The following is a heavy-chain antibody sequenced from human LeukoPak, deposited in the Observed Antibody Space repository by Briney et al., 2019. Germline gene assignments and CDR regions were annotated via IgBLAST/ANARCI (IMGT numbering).Heavy chain of an antibody. J-gene: IGHJ4*02. D-gene: IGHD5-18*01. V-gene: IGHV4-34*01. Sequence: IPSETLSLTCAVYGGSFSGYYWSWIRQPPGKGLEWIGEINHSGSTNYNPSLKSRVTISVDTSKNQFSLKLSSVTAADTAVYYCARDFLGGYSYGYFDYWGQGTLVTVSS. CDR3: ARDFLGGYSYGYFDY. CDR1: GGSFSGYY. CDR2: INHSGST.